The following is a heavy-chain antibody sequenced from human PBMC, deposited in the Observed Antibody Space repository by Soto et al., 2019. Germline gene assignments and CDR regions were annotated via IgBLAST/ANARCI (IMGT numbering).Heavy chain of an antibody. CDR2: IHYSGTT. CDR1: GGSMRNYF. Sequence: SETLSLTCTVSGGSMRNYFWTWIRQPPGKGLEWIGYIHYSGTTSFFPSYNPSLRSRVTISEDTSKNQFSLKLLSATTADTAVYFCAAGEPSSRNLAPYYLDFWGQGTLVTVYS. J-gene: IGHJ4*02. D-gene: IGHD6-13*01. V-gene: IGHV4-59*01. CDR3: AAGEPSSRNLAPYYLDF.